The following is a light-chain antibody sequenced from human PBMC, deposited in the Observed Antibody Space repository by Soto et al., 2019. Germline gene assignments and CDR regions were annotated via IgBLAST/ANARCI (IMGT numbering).Light chain of an antibody. V-gene: IGKV3-20*01. CDR3: QQYGTSPPWT. CDR1: QSVSSRY. Sequence: EIVLTQSPGTLSLSPGERATLSCRASQSVSSRYLAWYQQKPGQAPRVLIYGASSRATGIPDRFSGSGSGTDFTLTISRLEPEDFAVYYCQQYGTSPPWTFGQGTKVEIK. CDR2: GAS. J-gene: IGKJ1*01.